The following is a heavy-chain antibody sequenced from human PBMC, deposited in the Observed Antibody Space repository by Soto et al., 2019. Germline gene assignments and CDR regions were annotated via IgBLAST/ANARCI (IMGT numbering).Heavy chain of an antibody. CDR2: IYYSGST. CDR3: AGGYDSSGFSSVH. D-gene: IGHD3-22*01. J-gene: IGHJ4*02. Sequence: SETLSLTCTVSGGSISSYYWSWIRQPPGKGLEWIGYIYYSGSTNYNPSLKSRVTISVDKSKNQFSLKLSSVTAADTAVYYCAGGYDSSGFSSVHWGQGTLVTVSS. CDR1: GGSISSYY. V-gene: IGHV4-59*01.